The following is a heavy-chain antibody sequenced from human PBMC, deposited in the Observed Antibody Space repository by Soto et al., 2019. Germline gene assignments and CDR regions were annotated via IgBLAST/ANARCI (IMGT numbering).Heavy chain of an antibody. Sequence: QVQLVQSGAEVKKHGASVKVSCKASGYTITRYSIRWVRQAPEQGLEWMGWISAYNGDTNYAQKLQGRVTLTTDTSTSTAYMELRSLRADDTAIYYCARDHAGSGWFRFDYWGLGTLVTVSS. D-gene: IGHD6-19*01. J-gene: IGHJ4*02. CDR3: ARDHAGSGWFRFDY. CDR1: GYTITRYS. V-gene: IGHV1-18*01. CDR2: ISAYNGDT.